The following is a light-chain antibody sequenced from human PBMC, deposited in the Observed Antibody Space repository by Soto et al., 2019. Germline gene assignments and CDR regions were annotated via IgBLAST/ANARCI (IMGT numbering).Light chain of an antibody. V-gene: IGKV1-5*01. Sequence: DIQMTQSPSTLSASVGDRVTITCRASQTISTWLAWYQHKPGKAPNLLIYDASTLMSGVPSRFSGSGSGTEFTLTISSLQPGDFATYYCRQSETYPLTFGQGTRLDIK. CDR1: QTISTW. J-gene: IGKJ5*01. CDR2: DAS. CDR3: RQSETYPLT.